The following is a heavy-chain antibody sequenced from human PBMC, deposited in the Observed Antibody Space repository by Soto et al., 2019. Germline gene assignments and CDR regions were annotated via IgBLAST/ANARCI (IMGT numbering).Heavy chain of an antibody. J-gene: IGHJ4*02. CDR1: GGTFSSYA. V-gene: IGHV1-69*13. CDR2: IIPIFGTA. D-gene: IGHD6-19*01. Sequence: ASVKVSCKASGGTFSSYAISWVRQAPGQGLEWMGGIIPIFGTANYAQKFQGRVTITADESTSTAYMELSSLRSEDTAVYYCAREHSSGWRGFDYWGQGTLVTVSS. CDR3: AREHSSGWRGFDY.